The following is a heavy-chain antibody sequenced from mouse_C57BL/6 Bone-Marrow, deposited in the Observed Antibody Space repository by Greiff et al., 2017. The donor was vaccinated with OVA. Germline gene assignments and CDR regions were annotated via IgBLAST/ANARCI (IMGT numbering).Heavy chain of an antibody. CDR1: GYTFTDYY. CDR2: INPNNGGT. CDR3: ARPYFDV. V-gene: IGHV1-26*01. J-gene: IGHJ1*03. Sequence: EVKLVESGPELVKPGASVKISCKASGYTFTDYYMNWVKQSHGKSLEWIGDINPNNGGTSYNQKFKGKATLTVDKSSSTAYMELRSLTSEDSAVYYCARPYFDVWGTGTTVTVSS.